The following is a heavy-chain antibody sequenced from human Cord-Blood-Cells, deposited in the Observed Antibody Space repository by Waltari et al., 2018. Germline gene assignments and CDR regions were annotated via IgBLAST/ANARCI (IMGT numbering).Heavy chain of an antibody. Sequence: QVQLQQWGAGLLKTSETLSLTCAVSGGSFSGDYRIWRRKPPGKGLEGIGEINHSGSTNYNPALKSRVTISVDTSKNQFSLKLSSVTAADTAVYYCARDIMGYDILTGYYNDYWGQGTLVTVSS. D-gene: IGHD3-9*01. CDR1: GGSFSGDY. V-gene: IGHV4-34*01. CDR2: INHSGST. CDR3: ARDIMGYDILTGYYNDY. J-gene: IGHJ4*02.